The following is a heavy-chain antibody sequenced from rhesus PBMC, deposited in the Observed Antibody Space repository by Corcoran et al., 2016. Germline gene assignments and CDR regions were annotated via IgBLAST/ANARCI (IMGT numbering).Heavy chain of an antibody. Sequence: QLQLQESGPGLVKPSETLSLTCAVSGGSISSNYWSWIRQPPGKGLEWIGRIYGSGGSTDYNPSIKSRVTISTNTSKDQFSLKLSSVTAADTAVYYCARDGSWNDFDYWGQGVLVTVSS. CDR1: GGSISSNY. V-gene: IGHV4-173*01. J-gene: IGHJ4*01. CDR2: IYGSGGST. D-gene: IGHD1-14*01. CDR3: ARDGSWNDFDY.